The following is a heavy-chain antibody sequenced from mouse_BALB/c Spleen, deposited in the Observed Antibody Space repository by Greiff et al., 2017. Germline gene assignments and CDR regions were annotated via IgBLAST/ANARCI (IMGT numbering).Heavy chain of an antibody. J-gene: IGHJ4*01. CDR3: ARSRYYGDAMDY. CDR1: GFTFSSFG. CDR2: ISSGSSTI. V-gene: IGHV5-17*02. D-gene: IGHD1-1*01. Sequence: EVKLVESGGGLVQPGGSRKLSCAASGFTFSSFGMHWVRQAPEKGLEWVAYISSGSSTIYYADTVKGRFTISRDNPKNTLFLQMTSLRSEDTAMYYCARSRYYGDAMDYWGQGTSVTVSS.